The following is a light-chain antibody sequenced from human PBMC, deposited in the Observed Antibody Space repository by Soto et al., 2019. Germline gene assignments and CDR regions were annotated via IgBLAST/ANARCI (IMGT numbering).Light chain of an antibody. V-gene: IGKV1-39*01. J-gene: IGKJ5*01. CDR3: QQSYSTPHT. Sequence: QSPSSLSASVGDIVTITCRASQSIVTYLNWYLQKPGKAPKLLIYAASNLQSGVPSRFSGSGSGTDFTLTISSLQPEDFATYYCQQSYSTPHTFGQGTQLDIK. CDR2: AAS. CDR1: QSIVTY.